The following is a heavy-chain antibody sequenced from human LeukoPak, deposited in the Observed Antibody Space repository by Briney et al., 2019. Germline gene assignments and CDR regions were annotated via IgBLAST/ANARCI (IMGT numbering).Heavy chain of an antibody. CDR3: ARDFRYF. D-gene: IGHD1-14*01. J-gene: IGHJ4*02. V-gene: IGHV3-48*03. CDR1: RYTFSNYK. Sequence: PGGSLRLSCAASRYTFSNYKMNWVRQAPGKGLEWVSYISSSGSIIYYSDSVKGRFTISRDNAKKSLYLQMNSLRAEDTAVYYCARDFRYFWGQGTLVTVSS. CDR2: ISSSGSII.